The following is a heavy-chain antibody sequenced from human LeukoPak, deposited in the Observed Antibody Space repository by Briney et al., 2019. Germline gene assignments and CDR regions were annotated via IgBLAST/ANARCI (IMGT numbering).Heavy chain of an antibody. Sequence: GGSLRLSCAASGFIFKNFGMYWVRQAPGKGLDWVAFIRYDGSRTYYTDSVKGRFTISRDNSNNTLYLQMNSLRAEDTAVYYCAKDREWFGELFNWFDPWGQGTLVTVSS. CDR3: AKDREWFGELFNWFDP. CDR1: GFIFKNFG. J-gene: IGHJ5*02. D-gene: IGHD3-10*01. CDR2: IRYDGSRT. V-gene: IGHV3-30*02.